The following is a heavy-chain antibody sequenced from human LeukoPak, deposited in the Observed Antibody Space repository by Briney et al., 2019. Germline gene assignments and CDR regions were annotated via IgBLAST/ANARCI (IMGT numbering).Heavy chain of an antibody. V-gene: IGHV3-23*01. CDR1: GFTFSIYA. J-gene: IGHJ6*03. D-gene: IGHD3-9*01. Sequence: GGSLRLSCAASGFTFSIYAMSWLRQPPGKGLEWVSVISGSGITTYYADSLKGRFTISRDNSKNTLYLQMNSLRAEDRAIYYCAKVGYDIVTGYPVYYYYMDVWGKGTTVTVSS. CDR2: ISGSGITT. CDR3: AKVGYDIVTGYPVYYYYMDV.